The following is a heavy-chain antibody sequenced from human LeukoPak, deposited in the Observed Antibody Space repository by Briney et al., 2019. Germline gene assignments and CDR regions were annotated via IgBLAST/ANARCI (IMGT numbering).Heavy chain of an antibody. CDR1: GFTFSSYA. V-gene: IGHV3-30-3*01. CDR2: ISYDGSNK. CDR3: ARSDSYSSSWYPGWFDP. D-gene: IGHD6-13*01. J-gene: IGHJ5*02. Sequence: GGSLRLSCAASGFTFSSYAMHWVRQAPGKGLEWVAVISYDGSNKYYADSVKGRFTISRDNSKNTLYLQMNSLRAEDTAVYYCARSDSYSSSWYPGWFDPWGQGTLVTVSS.